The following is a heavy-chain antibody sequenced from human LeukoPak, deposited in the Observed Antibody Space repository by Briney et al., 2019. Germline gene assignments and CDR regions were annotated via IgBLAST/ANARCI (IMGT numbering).Heavy chain of an antibody. D-gene: IGHD3-22*01. CDR3: ARGHYYDSSGYYYYYYYYMDV. V-gene: IGHV4-39*01. J-gene: IGHJ6*03. CDR2: IYYSGST. CDR1: GGSISSSSYY. Sequence: SETLSLTCTVSGGSISSSSYYWGCIRQPPGKGLEWIGSIYYSGSTYYNPSLKSRVTISVDTSKNQFSLKLSSVTAADTAVYYCARGHYYDSSGYYYYYYYYMDVWGKGTTVTVSS.